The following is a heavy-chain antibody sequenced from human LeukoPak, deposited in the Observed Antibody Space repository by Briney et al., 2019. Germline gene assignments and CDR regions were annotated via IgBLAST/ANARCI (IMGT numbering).Heavy chain of an antibody. J-gene: IGHJ4*02. CDR2: ISYDGSNK. CDR3: AKDLGSSGYFDY. CDR1: GFTFSSYG. D-gene: IGHD3-22*01. V-gene: IGHV3-30*18. Sequence: GRSLRLSCAASGFTFSSYGMHWVRQAPGKGLEWGAVISYDGSNKYYADSVKDRFTISRDNSKNTLYLQMNSLRAEDTAVYYCAKDLGSSGYFDYWGQGTLVTVSS.